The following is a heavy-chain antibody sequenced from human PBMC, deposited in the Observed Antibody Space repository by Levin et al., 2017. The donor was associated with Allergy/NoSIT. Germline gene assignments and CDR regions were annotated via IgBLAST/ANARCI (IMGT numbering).Heavy chain of an antibody. CDR2: ISYDGSNE. V-gene: IGHV3-30*18. CDR1: GFTFSSDG. J-gene: IGHJ4*02. D-gene: IGHD2-8*01. Sequence: GGSLRLSCAASGFTFSSDGMHWVRQAPGKGLEWVAVISYDGSNEYYADSVKGRFTISRDNSKNTLYLQMNSLRAEDTAVYYCAKDYCTNGKCYTSPFDDWGQGTLVTVSS. CDR3: AKDYCTNGKCYTSPFDD.